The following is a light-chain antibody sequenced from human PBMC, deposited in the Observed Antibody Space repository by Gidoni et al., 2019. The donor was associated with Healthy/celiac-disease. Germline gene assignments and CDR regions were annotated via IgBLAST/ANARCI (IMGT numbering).Light chain of an antibody. J-gene: IGKJ1*01. CDR2: LGS. CDR1: QSLLHSNGYND. CDR3: MKALQTPKT. V-gene: IGKV2-28*01. Sequence: IVMTPSPLSLTVTPGAPASISCRSSQSLLHSNGYNDLDWYLQKPGQSPQLLIYLGSNRASGVTDRFSGRGSGTDFTLKISRVEAEDVGVYYCMKALQTPKTFGQGTKVEIK.